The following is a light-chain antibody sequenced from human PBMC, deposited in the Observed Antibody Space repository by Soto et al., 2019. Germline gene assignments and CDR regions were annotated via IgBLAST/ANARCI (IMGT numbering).Light chain of an antibody. CDR2: DVS. CDR1: SSDVGGYNY. CDR3: CSYAGSYSYG. V-gene: IGLV2-11*01. J-gene: IGLJ1*01. Sequence: QSALTQPRSVSGSPGQSVTISYTGTSSDVGGYNYVSWYQEQPGKAPKLMIYDVSKRPSGVPDRFSGSKSGNTASLTISGLQAEDGADYYCCSYAGSYSYGFGTGTKVTV.